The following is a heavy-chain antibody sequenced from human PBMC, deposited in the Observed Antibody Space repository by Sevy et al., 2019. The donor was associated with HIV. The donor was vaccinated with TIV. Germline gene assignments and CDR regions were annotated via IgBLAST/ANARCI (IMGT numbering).Heavy chain of an antibody. CDR2: IWYDGSNK. CDR3: ARESRAVAGIGYYFKY. V-gene: IGHV3-33*01. Sequence: GGSLRLSCAASGFSLSGYGMHWVRQAPGKGLEWVAVIWYDGSNKEYADSVKGRFTISRDNSKNTLYLQMNSLRAEDTAVYYCARESRAVAGIGYYFKYWGQGTLVTVSS. D-gene: IGHD6-19*01. CDR1: GFSLSGYG. J-gene: IGHJ4*02.